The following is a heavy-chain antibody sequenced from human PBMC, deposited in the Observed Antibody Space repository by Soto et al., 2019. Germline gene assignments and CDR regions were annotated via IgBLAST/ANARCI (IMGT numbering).Heavy chain of an antibody. Sequence: QVQLVQSGAEVKKPGSSVNVSCKASGGTFSSYAISWVRQAPGQGLEWMGGIIPIFGTANYAQKFQGRVTITADEATSTAYRELSSLRSEDTAVYYCARAILTGYQYYYYYGMDVWGQGTTVTGSS. D-gene: IGHD3-9*01. V-gene: IGHV1-69*01. CDR2: IIPIFGTA. CDR3: ARAILTGYQYYYYYGMDV. CDR1: GGTFSSYA. J-gene: IGHJ6*02.